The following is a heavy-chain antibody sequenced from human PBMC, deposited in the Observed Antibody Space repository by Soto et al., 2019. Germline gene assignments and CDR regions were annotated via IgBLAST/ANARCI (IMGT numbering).Heavy chain of an antibody. V-gene: IGHV1-69*01. Sequence: QVQLVQSGAEVKKPGSSVKVSCKASGGTFSSYAISWVRQAPGQGLEWMGGIIPIFGTANYAQKFQGRVTITADESTSTADMELSSLRSEDTAVYYCAGDAARGSYSVGLNWFDPWGQGTLVTVSS. D-gene: IGHD1-26*01. J-gene: IGHJ5*02. CDR1: GGTFSSYA. CDR3: AGDAARGSYSVGLNWFDP. CDR2: IIPIFGTA.